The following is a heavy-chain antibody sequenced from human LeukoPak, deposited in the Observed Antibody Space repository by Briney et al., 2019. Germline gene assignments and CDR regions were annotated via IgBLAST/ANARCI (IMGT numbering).Heavy chain of an antibody. J-gene: IGHJ5*02. CDR1: GGPITTYY. D-gene: IGHD3-10*01. Sequence: PETLSLTCTVPGGPITTYYLSWIRQSAGMGLEWIGRISGSGVITYNPSLKSRVILSLDTSNNHFSLKLISVTAADTAVYYCARDSGTTGEVKFDPWGQGMLVTVSS. V-gene: IGHV4-4*07. CDR2: ISGSGVI. CDR3: ARDSGTTGEVKFDP.